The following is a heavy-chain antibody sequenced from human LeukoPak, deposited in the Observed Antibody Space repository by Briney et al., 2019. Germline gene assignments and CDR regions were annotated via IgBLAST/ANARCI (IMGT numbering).Heavy chain of an antibody. V-gene: IGHV4-34*01. Sequence: SETLSLTCAVSGGSISSGGYSWSWIRQPPGKGLEWIGEINHSGSTNYNPSLKSRVTISVDTSKNQFSLKLSSVTAADTAVYYCARFRLWFGNYFDYWGQGTLVTVSS. CDR2: INHSGST. CDR1: GGSISSGGYS. CDR3: ARFRLWFGNYFDY. D-gene: IGHD3-10*01. J-gene: IGHJ4*02.